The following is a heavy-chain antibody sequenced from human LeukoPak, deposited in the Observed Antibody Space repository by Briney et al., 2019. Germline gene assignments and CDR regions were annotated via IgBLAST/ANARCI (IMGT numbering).Heavy chain of an antibody. CDR3: AKDFYYDILTGYFDY. V-gene: IGHV3-30*18. Sequence: PGRSLRLSCAASGFXFSSYGIHWVRQAPGKGLEWVAVISYDGSNKYYADSVKGRFTISRDNSKNTLYLQMNSLRAEDTAVYYCAKDFYYDILTGYFDYWGQGTLVTVSS. J-gene: IGHJ4*02. CDR1: GFXFSSYG. CDR2: ISYDGSNK. D-gene: IGHD3-9*01.